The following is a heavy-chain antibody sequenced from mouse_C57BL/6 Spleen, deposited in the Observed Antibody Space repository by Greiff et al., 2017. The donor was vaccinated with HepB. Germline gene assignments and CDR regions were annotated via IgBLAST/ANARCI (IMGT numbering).Heavy chain of an antibody. CDR3: ARDPYYDYDVRPYYYAMDY. J-gene: IGHJ4*01. CDR2: INPSNGGT. V-gene: IGHV1-53*01. CDR1: GYTFTSYW. Sequence: QVQLQQPGTELVKPGASVKLSCKASGYTFTSYWMHWVKQRPGQGLEWIGNINPSNGGTNYNEKFKSKATLTVDKSSSTAYMQLSSLTSEDSAVYYCARDPYYDYDVRPYYYAMDYWGQGTSVTVSS. D-gene: IGHD2-4*01.